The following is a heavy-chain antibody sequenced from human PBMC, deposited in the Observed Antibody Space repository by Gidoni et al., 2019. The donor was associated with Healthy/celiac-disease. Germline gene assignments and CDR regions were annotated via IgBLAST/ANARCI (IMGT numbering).Heavy chain of an antibody. D-gene: IGHD3-10*01. CDR3: AKDVYYYGLGSSDY. CDR1: GFPFRSYG. V-gene: IGHV3-30*18. CDR2: ISYDGSNK. J-gene: IGHJ4*02. Sequence: QVQLVESGGGVVQPGRSLRLSCPPSGFPFRSYGMHWVRQAPGKGLEWVAVISYDGSNKYYADSVKGRFTISRDNSKNTLYLQMNSLRAEDTAVYYCAKDVYYYGLGSSDYWGQGTLVTVSS.